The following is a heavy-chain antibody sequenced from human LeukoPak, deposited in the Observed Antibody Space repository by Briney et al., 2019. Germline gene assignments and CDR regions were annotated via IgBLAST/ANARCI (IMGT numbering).Heavy chain of an antibody. Sequence: SETLSLTCTVSGGSLSSSSFYWGWIRQPPGKGLEWIGSIYYSGNTYYNPSLKSRVTISVDTSKNQFSLKLSSVTAADTAVYYCARLNQGNRFDYWGQGTLVTVSS. CDR3: ARLNQGNRFDY. D-gene: IGHD1-14*01. CDR2: IYYSGNT. J-gene: IGHJ4*02. V-gene: IGHV4-39*01. CDR1: GGSLSSSSFY.